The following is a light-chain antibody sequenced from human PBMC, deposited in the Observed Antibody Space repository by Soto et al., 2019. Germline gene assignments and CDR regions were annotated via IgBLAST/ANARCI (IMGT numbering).Light chain of an antibody. Sequence: EIVLTQSSCTLSWSSGERGTLSCRASQNLGTLYLAWFQQKSGQAPRLVIYSASRRATGIPDRFTGSGYGTDFNLTISRLETEDFAVYYCQQYDSSPITFGQGTRLEIK. CDR1: QNLGTLY. V-gene: IGKV3-20*01. CDR2: SAS. CDR3: QQYDSSPIT. J-gene: IGKJ5*01.